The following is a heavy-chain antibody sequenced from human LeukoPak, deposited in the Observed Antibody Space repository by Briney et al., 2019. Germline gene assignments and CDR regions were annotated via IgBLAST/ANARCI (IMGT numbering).Heavy chain of an antibody. J-gene: IGHJ4*02. Sequence: SETLSLTCTVSGGSISSYYWSWIRQPPGKGLEWIGYIYYSGSAYYNPSLKSRVTISVDTSKNQLSLNLSSVTAADTAVYYCARVSLPANYASSGYYPSDYWGQGTLVTVSS. D-gene: IGHD3-22*01. V-gene: IGHV4-59*01. CDR3: ARVSLPANYASSGYYPSDY. CDR2: IYYSGSA. CDR1: GGSISSYY.